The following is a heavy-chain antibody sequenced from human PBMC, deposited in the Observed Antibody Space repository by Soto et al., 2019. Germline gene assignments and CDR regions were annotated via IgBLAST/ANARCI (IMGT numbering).Heavy chain of an antibody. CDR1: GDSVSSSSC. CDR3: VRSVPAATWQYSGMDV. CDR2: IYHSGTF. Sequence: QVRLQESGPGLVEPSGTLSLTCAVSGDSVSSSSCWSWVRQAPGKGLEWIGEIYHSGTFNYNPSLASRVSVTVDQSRNQLSLNLKSVTAADTAVYYCVRSVPAATWQYSGMDVWGQGTTVTVSS. D-gene: IGHD2-2*01. V-gene: IGHV4-4*02. J-gene: IGHJ6*02.